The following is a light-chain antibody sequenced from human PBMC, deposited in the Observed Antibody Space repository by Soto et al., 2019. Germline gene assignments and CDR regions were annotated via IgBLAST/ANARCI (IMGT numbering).Light chain of an antibody. J-gene: IGKJ2*01. V-gene: IGKV4-1*01. CDR3: QQYYSSPHT. CDR1: QSVLYSSNNWDY. Sequence: DIVMTQSPDSLAVSLGERATINCKSSQSVLYSSNNWDYLAWYQQKPRQPPKLLIYWASTRESGVPDRFSGIGSRTDFTLTTGRLLAEDEAIYYSQQYYSSPHTFGQGTKLEIK. CDR2: WAS.